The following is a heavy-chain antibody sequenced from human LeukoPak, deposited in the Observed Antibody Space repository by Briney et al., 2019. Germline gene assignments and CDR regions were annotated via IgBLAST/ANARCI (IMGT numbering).Heavy chain of an antibody. CDR1: GFTFNTYG. J-gene: IGHJ4*02. V-gene: IGHV3-23*01. CDR2: ISGSGGST. Sequence: GGSLRLSCAASGFTFNTYGMSWVRQAPGKGLEWVSAISGSGGSTYYADSVKGRFTISRDNSKNTLYLQMNSLRAEGTAVYYCAKGDYYLFDYWGQGTLVTVSS. CDR3: AKGDYYLFDY. D-gene: IGHD4-17*01.